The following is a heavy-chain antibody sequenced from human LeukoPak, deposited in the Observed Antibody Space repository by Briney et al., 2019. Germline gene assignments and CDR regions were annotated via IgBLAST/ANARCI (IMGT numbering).Heavy chain of an antibody. V-gene: IGHV4-39*01. D-gene: IGHD6-13*01. J-gene: IGHJ5*02. CDR2: IYYSGST. CDR3: ARSWGEITIGFDP. CDR1: GGSISSSSYY. Sequence: SETLSLTCTVSGGSISSSSYYWGWIRQPPGKGLEWIGSIYYSGSTYYNPSLKSRVTISVDTSKNQFSLKVSSVTAADTAVYYCARSWGEITIGFDPWGQGTLVTASS.